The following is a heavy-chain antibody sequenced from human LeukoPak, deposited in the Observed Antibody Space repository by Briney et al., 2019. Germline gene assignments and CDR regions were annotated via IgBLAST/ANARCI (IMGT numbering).Heavy chain of an antibody. V-gene: IGHV1-69*01. CDR3: ARAADCSSTSCSYLDY. Sequence: PGSLVKVSCKASGGTFSSYAISWVRQAPGQGLEWMGGIIPIFGTANYAQKFQGRVTITADESTSTAYMELSSLRSEDTAVYYCARAADCSSTSCSYLDYWGQGTLVTVSS. CDR1: GGTFSSYA. CDR2: IIPIFGTA. D-gene: IGHD2-2*01. J-gene: IGHJ4*02.